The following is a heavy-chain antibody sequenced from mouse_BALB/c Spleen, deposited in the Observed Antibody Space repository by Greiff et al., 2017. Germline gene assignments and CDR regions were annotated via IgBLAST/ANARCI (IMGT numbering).Heavy chain of an antibody. CDR3: ARGATVVGDY. Sequence: QVQLQQSGAELVRPGTSVKVSCKASGYAFTNYLIEWVKQRPGQGLEWIGVINPGSGGTNYNEKFKGKATLTADKSSSTAYMQLSSLTSDDSAVYFCARGATVVGDYWGQGTTLTVSS. CDR1: GYAFTNYL. CDR2: INPGSGGT. D-gene: IGHD1-1*01. J-gene: IGHJ2*01. V-gene: IGHV1-54*03.